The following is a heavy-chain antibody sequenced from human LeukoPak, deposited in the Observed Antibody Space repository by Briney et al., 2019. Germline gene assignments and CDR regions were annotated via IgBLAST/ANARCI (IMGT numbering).Heavy chain of an antibody. CDR3: ARGSSTSQYHY. CDR1: GGSFSGYY. V-gene: IGHV4-34*01. J-gene: IGHJ4*02. Sequence: PSETLSLTCAVYGGSFSGYYWSWIRQPPGKGLEWIGEINHSGSTNYNPSHKSRVTISVDTSKNQFSLKLSSVTAADTAVYYCARGSSTSQYHYWGQGTLVTVSS. CDR2: INHSGST. D-gene: IGHD2-2*01.